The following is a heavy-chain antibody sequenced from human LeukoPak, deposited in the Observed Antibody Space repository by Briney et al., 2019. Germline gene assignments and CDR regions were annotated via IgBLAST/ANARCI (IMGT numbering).Heavy chain of an antibody. CDR1: GGSISSYY. CDR2: IYYSGST. CDR3: ARVFGYSYGRAFDY. D-gene: IGHD5-18*01. J-gene: IGHJ4*02. Sequence: SETLSLTCTVSGGSISSYYWSWLRQPPGKGLEWIGYIYYSGSTNYNPSLKSRVTISVDTSKNQFSLKLSSVTAADTAVYYCARVFGYSYGRAFDYWGQGTLVTVSS. V-gene: IGHV4-59*12.